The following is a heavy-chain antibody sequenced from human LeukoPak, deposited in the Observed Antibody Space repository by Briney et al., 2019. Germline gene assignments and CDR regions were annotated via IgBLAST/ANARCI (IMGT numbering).Heavy chain of an antibody. V-gene: IGHV1-18*01. CDR1: GYTFTSYG. J-gene: IGHJ6*03. CDR2: ISAYNGNT. D-gene: IGHD3-3*01. CDR3: AREVVTTDSYYYYYYMDV. Sequence: ASVKVSCKASGYTFTSYGISWVRQAPGQGLEWMGWISAYNGNTNYAQKLQGRVTMTTDTSTSTAYMELRSLRSDDTAVYYRAREVVTTDSYYYYYYMDVWGKGTTVTVSS.